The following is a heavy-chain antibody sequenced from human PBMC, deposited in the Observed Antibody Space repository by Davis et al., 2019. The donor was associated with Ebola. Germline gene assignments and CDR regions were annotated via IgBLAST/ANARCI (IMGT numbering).Heavy chain of an antibody. V-gene: IGHV3-30*18. D-gene: IGHD6-19*01. CDR1: GFTFSSCG. J-gene: IGHJ4*02. CDR2: ISYDGSNK. Sequence: GESLKISCAASGFTFSSCGMHWVRQAPGKGLEWVAVISYDGSNKYYADSVKGRFTISRDNSKNTLYLQMNSLRAEDTTVYYCAKSAHSGGWYTPSFDYWGQGTLVTVSS. CDR3: AKSAHSGGWYTPSFDY.